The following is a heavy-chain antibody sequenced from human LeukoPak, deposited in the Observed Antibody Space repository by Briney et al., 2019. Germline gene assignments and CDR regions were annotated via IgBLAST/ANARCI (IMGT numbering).Heavy chain of an antibody. Sequence: PGGSLRLSCAASGFTFNSYAMSWVRQAPGKGLEWVSYISSSSNTIYYSDSVKGRFTISRDNAKNSLYLQMNSLRVEDTAVYYCARGGYDLWSQEPWSPSPQ. CDR3: ARGGYDL. CDR1: GFTFNSYA. V-gene: IGHV3-48*01. CDR2: ISSSSNTI. D-gene: IGHD2-15*01. J-gene: IGHJ5*02.